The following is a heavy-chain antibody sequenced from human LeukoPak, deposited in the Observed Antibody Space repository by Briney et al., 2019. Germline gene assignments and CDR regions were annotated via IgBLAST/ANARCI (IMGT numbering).Heavy chain of an antibody. V-gene: IGHV4-59*08. Sequence: SETLSLTCTVSGGSISSYYWSWIRQPPGKGLEWIGYIYYSGSTNYNPSLKSRVTISVDTSKNQFSLKLSSVTAADTAVYYCARRLKLEGDYRGPISCWGQGTLVTVSS. CDR1: GGSISSYY. CDR2: IYYSGST. D-gene: IGHD4-11*01. J-gene: IGHJ4*02. CDR3: ARRLKLEGDYRGPISC.